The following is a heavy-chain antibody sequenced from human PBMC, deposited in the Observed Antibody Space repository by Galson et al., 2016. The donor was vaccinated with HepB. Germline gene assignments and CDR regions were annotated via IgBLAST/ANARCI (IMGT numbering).Heavy chain of an antibody. Sequence: ETLSLTCTVSGGSVSSGSYYWSWIRQPPGKGLEWIGYIYYSGSTNYNPSLKSRVTISVDTSKNQFSLKLSSVTAADTAVYYCTRGPHYHERSGYYWGRFDYWGQGTLATVSP. D-gene: IGHD3-22*01. CDR1: GGSVSSGSYY. J-gene: IGHJ4*02. V-gene: IGHV4-61*01. CDR3: TRGPHYHERSGYYWGRFDY. CDR2: IYYSGST.